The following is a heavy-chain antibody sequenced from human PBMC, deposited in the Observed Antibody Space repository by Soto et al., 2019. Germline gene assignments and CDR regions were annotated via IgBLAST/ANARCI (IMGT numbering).Heavy chain of an antibody. D-gene: IGHD4-17*01. J-gene: IGHJ4*02. CDR1: GFTFSSYS. Sequence: GGSLRLSCAASGFTFSSYSMNWVRQAPGKGLEWVSYISSSSSTIYYADSVKGRFTISRDNAKNSLYLQMNSLRDEDTAVYYCARDITDGDSKEGDYWGQGTLVTVSS. CDR3: ARDITDGDSKEGDY. CDR2: ISSSSSTI. V-gene: IGHV3-48*02.